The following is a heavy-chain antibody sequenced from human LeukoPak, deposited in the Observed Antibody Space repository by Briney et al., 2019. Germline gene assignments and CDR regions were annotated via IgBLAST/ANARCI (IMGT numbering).Heavy chain of an antibody. Sequence: SETLSLTCTVSGGSISSYYWSWIRQPAGKGLEWIGRIYTSGSTNYNPSLKSRVTMSVDTSKNQFSLKLSSVTAADTAVYYCARAVRVGATRFYYFDYWGQGTLVTVSS. CDR1: GGSISSYY. J-gene: IGHJ4*02. V-gene: IGHV4-4*07. D-gene: IGHD1-26*01. CDR3: ARAVRVGATRFYYFDY. CDR2: IYTSGST.